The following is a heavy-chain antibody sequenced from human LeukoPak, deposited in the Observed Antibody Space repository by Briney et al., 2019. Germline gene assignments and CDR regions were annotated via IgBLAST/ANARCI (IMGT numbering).Heavy chain of an antibody. CDR3: ARDGSGGYDDRDYYYYGLDV. V-gene: IGHV3-53*04. Sequence: GGSLRLSCAASGYTLSSHYMSWVRQAPGQGLEWVSVIYSGGNAYYADSAKGRLTISRHDSKNTLYLQRNSLRSEDTAGYYCARDGSGGYDDRDYYYYGLDVWGQGTTGTVSS. J-gene: IGHJ6*02. CDR1: GYTLSSHY. CDR2: IYSGGNA. D-gene: IGHD1-26*01.